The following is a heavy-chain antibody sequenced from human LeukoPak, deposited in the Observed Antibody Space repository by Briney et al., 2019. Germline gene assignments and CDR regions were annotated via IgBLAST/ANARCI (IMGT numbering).Heavy chain of an antibody. V-gene: IGHV4-34*01. CDR1: GGSFSGYY. Sequence: TSETLSLTCAVYGGSFSGYYWSWIRQPPGKGLEWIGEINHSGSTNYNPSLKSRVTISVDTSKNQFSLKLSSVTAADTAVYYCARRPVLRYFTRFVYWGQGTLVTVSS. CDR2: INHSGST. D-gene: IGHD3-9*01. CDR3: ARRPVLRYFTRFVY. J-gene: IGHJ4*02.